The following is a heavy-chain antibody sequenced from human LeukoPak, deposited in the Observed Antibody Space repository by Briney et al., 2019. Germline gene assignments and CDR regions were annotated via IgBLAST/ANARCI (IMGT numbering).Heavy chain of an antibody. CDR1: GGSISSSSYY. J-gene: IGHJ4*02. CDR2: IYYSGST. V-gene: IGHV4-39*01. Sequence: PSETLSLTCTVSGGSISSSSYYWGWIRQPPGKGLEWIGSIYYSGSTYYNPSLKSRVTISVDTSKNQFSLKLSSVTAADTAVYYCARTLRQQLVRGFDYWGQGTLVTVSS. CDR3: ARTLRQQLVRGFDY. D-gene: IGHD6-13*01.